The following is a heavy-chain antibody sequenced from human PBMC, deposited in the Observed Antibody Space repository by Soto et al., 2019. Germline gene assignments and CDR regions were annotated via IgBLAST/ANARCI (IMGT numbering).Heavy chain of an antibody. J-gene: IGHJ5*02. V-gene: IGHV1-18*04. CDR1: GYTFTSYG. CDR3: AVDYDILTGPWFDP. Sequence: GXSVKVACKASGYTFTSYGIIWVRQAPGQGLEWMGWISAYNGNTNYAQKLQGRVTMTTDTSTSTAYMELRSLRSDDTAVYYCAVDYDILTGPWFDPWGQGTLVTVPS. D-gene: IGHD3-9*01. CDR2: ISAYNGNT.